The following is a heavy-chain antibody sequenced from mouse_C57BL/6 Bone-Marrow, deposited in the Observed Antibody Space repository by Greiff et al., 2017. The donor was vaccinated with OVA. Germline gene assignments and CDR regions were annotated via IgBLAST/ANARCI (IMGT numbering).Heavy chain of an antibody. CDR1: GFNIKDGY. D-gene: IGHD1-1*01. V-gene: IGHV14-4*01. CDR3: TTVYGSSPFAY. J-gene: IGHJ3*01. CDR2: IDPENGGT. Sequence: VQLQQSGAELVRPGASVKLSCTASGFNIKDGYMRWVKRRPEQGLVGIGWIDPENGGTEYASKFQGKATITADTSSNTAYLQLSCVTSEDAAASYCTTVYGSSPFAYWGKGTLVTVSA.